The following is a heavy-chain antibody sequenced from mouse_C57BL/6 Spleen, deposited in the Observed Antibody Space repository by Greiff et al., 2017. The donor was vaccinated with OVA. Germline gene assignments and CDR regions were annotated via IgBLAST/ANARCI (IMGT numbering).Heavy chain of an antibody. J-gene: IGHJ1*03. V-gene: IGHV5-16*01. Sequence: DVQLVESEGGLVQPGSSMKLSCTASGFTFSDYYMAWVRQVPEKGLEWVANINYDGSSTYYLDSLKSRFIISRDNAKNILYLQMSSLKSEDTATYYCARAPYYDYWYFDVWGTGTTVTVSS. CDR2: INYDGSST. CDR1: GFTFSDYY. D-gene: IGHD2-4*01. CDR3: ARAPYYDYWYFDV.